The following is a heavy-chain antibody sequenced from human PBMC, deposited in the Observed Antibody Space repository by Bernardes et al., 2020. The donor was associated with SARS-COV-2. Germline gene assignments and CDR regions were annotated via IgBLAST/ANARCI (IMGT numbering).Heavy chain of an antibody. CDR2: INIDGSST. V-gene: IGHV3-74*01. Sequence: GGSLRLSCAASAFTFSSYWMHWVRQAPGKGLVWVSRINIDGSSTTYADSVKGRFTISRDNAKNTLYLQMNSLRAEDTAVYYCVRVGCSSTSCYFDYWGQGTLVTVSS. D-gene: IGHD2-2*01. CDR1: AFTFSSYW. J-gene: IGHJ4*02. CDR3: VRVGCSSTSCYFDY.